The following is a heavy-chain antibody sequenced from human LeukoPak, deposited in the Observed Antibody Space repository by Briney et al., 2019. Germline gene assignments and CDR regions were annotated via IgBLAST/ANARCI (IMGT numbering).Heavy chain of an antibody. D-gene: IGHD6-19*01. J-gene: IGHJ6*02. CDR2: IYYSGST. CDR3: ARQGLVGIAVAGTFYYGMDV. V-gene: IGHV4-59*08. Sequence: SETLSLTCTVSGGSISSYYWSWIRQPPGKGLEWIGYIYYSGSTNYNPSLKSRVTISVDTSKNQFSLKLSSVTAADTAVYYCARQGLVGIAVAGTFYYGMDVWGQGTTVTVSS. CDR1: GGSISSYY.